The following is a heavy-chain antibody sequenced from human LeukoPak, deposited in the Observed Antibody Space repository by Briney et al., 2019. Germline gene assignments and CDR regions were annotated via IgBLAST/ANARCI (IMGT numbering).Heavy chain of an antibody. V-gene: IGHV1-2*02. J-gene: IGHJ5*02. D-gene: IGHD2-15*01. CDR1: GYTFTGHY. Sequence: GASVKVSCKASGYTFTGHYMHWVRQAPGQGLEWMGWINPNSGGTNYAQKFQGRVTMTRDTSISTAYMELSRLRSDDTAVYYCARDCGVYCSGGSCYPTVSNWFDPWGQGTLVTVSS. CDR2: INPNSGGT. CDR3: ARDCGVYCSGGSCYPTVSNWFDP.